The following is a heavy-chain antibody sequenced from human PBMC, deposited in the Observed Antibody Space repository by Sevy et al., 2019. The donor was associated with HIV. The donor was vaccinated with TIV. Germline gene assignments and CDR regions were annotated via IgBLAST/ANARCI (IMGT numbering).Heavy chain of an antibody. CDR1: GFTFSSYS. CDR3: AREAWNYGTGPYGMDV. J-gene: IGHJ6*02. D-gene: IGHD1-7*01. CDR2: ISSSSSTI. V-gene: IGHV3-48*02. Sequence: GGSLRLSCAASGFTFSSYSMNWVRQAPGKGLEWVSYISSSSSTIYYADSVKGRFTISRDNAKNSLYLQMNSLRDEDTAVYYCAREAWNYGTGPYGMDVWGQGTTVTVSS.